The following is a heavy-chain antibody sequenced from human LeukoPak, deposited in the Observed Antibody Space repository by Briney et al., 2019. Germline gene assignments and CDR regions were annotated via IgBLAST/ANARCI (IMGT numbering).Heavy chain of an antibody. J-gene: IGHJ3*02. CDR3: ARERTTITTYAFDI. Sequence: PGGSLRLSCGASGFTFSSYAMSWVRQAPGKGLEWVSVISGSGGSIGRADSVKGRFTISRDNAKNSLYLQMNSLRAEDTALYYCARERTTITTYAFDIWGQGTMVTVSS. D-gene: IGHD4-17*01. CDR2: ISGSGGSI. V-gene: IGHV3-23*01. CDR1: GFTFSSYA.